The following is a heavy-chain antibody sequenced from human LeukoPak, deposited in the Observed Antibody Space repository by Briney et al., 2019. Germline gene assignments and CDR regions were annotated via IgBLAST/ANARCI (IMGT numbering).Heavy chain of an antibody. V-gene: IGHV1-2*02. CDR3: AREGCSSTSCLGIWFDP. Sequence: ASVKVSCKASGYTFTGYYMHWVRQAPGQGLEWMGWINPNSGGTNYAQKFQGRVTMTRDTSISTAYVELSRLRSDDTAVYYCAREGCSSTSCLGIWFDPWGQGTLVTVSS. J-gene: IGHJ5*02. D-gene: IGHD2-2*01. CDR1: GYTFTGYY. CDR2: INPNSGGT.